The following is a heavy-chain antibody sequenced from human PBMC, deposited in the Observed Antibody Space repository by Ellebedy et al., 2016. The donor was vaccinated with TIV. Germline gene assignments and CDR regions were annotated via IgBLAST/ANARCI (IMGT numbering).Heavy chain of an antibody. CDR1: GYTLSGCY. Sequence: AASVKVSCKASGYTLSGCYMHWVRQAPGQGLEWMGSINPKSGAAKYAERFQGRITMTSDTSMNTAYMGLSSLRSDDTAVYFCARGNLLGSWYVNHFDNWGQGSLLTVSS. J-gene: IGHJ4*02. V-gene: IGHV1-2*02. CDR3: ARGNLLGSWYVNHFDN. D-gene: IGHD6-13*01. CDR2: INPKSGAA.